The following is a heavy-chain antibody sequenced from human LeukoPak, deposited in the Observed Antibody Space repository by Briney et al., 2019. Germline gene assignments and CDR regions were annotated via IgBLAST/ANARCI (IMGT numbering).Heavy chain of an antibody. J-gene: IGHJ4*02. V-gene: IGHV4-38-2*02. CDR3: AREVERRTVN. Sequence: SETLSLTCVVSGFSISSGYYWGWIRQPPGKGLECIGNIHPSGTTFFNSSLNSRVTMSIDTSKNQFSLKLTSVTAADTAVYYCAREVERRTVNWGQGILVTVSS. CDR1: GFSISSGYY. CDR2: IHPSGTT. D-gene: IGHD1-1*01.